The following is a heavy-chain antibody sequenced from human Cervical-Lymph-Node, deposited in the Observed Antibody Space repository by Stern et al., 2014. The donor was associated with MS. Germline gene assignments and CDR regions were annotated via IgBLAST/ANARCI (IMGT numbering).Heavy chain of an antibody. CDR1: GGSISSRY. Sequence: QLQLQESGPGLVKPSETLSLTCAVSGGSISSRYWGWIRQPPGKGLEWIGLISHSGDTKYNPSLKSRVPISIDTSKTQFSLKVPSVTAADTAVYYCARLSTAVDFWGQGTLVTVSS. V-gene: IGHV4-59*08. CDR2: ISHSGDT. J-gene: IGHJ4*02. CDR3: ARLSTAVDF.